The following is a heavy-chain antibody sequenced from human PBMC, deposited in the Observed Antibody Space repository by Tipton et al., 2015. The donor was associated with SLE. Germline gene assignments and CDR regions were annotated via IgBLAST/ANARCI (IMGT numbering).Heavy chain of an antibody. D-gene: IGHD5-24*01. Sequence: SLRLSCAASGFTFSSYWMHWVRQAPGKGLVWVSRINRDGSSTSYADSVKGRFTVSRDNAKSTLYLQMNSLRAEDTAVYYCTRENMATTSVFYFDKWGQGTLVTVSS. J-gene: IGHJ4*02. CDR2: INRDGSST. CDR3: TRENMATTSVFYFDK. CDR1: GFTFSSYW. V-gene: IGHV3-74*01.